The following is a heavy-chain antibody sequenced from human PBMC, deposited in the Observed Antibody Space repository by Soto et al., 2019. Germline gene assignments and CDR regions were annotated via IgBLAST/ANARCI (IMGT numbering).Heavy chain of an antibody. V-gene: IGHV1-18*01. CDR2: ISAYNGNT. Sequence: GPSVKVSCKASGYTFTSYGISWVRQAPGQGLEWMGWISAYNGNTNYAQKLQGRVTMTTDTSTSTAYMELRSLRSDDTAVYYCARDLGAELDFCPGYWGQGTLVTVSS. D-gene: IGHD1-1*01. CDR1: GYTFTSYG. J-gene: IGHJ4*02. CDR3: ARDLGAELDFCPGY.